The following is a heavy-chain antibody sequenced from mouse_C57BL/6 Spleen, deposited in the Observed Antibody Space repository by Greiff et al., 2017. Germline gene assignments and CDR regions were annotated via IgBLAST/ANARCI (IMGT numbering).Heavy chain of an antibody. Sequence: QVQLQQPGAELVKPGASVKLSCKASGYTFTSYWMHWVKQRPGQGLEWIGMIHPNSGSTNYNEKFKSKATLTVDKSSSTAYMQLSSLTSEDSAVYYCARPLYDGYYVGFAYWGQGTLVTVSA. J-gene: IGHJ3*01. CDR3: ARPLYDGYYVGFAY. CDR2: IHPNSGST. CDR1: GYTFTSYW. D-gene: IGHD2-3*01. V-gene: IGHV1-64*01.